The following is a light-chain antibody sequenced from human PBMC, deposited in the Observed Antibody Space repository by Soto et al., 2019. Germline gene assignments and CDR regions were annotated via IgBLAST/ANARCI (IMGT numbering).Light chain of an antibody. Sequence: QSPLTQPPSVSLAPGQTVIISCIGSSSNLGAPYDVNWFRQLPGTVPRLLIYGNNNRPSGVPDRFSGSKSGTSASLAITGLQAEDEADYYCQSYDSSLSGYVFGTGTKVTAL. CDR2: GNN. J-gene: IGLJ1*01. CDR1: SSNLGAPYD. V-gene: IGLV1-40*01. CDR3: QSYDSSLSGYV.